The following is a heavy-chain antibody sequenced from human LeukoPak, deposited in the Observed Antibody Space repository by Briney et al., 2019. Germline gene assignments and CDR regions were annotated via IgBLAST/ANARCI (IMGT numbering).Heavy chain of an antibody. Sequence: GGSLRLSCAAYGFTFSSYSMNWVRQAPGKGLEWVAVISYDGSNKYYADSVKGRFTISRVNSKNTLYLQMNSLRAEDTAVYYCARDWPVVPAASVRTSFDPWGQGTLVTVSS. CDR2: ISYDGSNK. V-gene: IGHV3-30*03. D-gene: IGHD2-2*01. J-gene: IGHJ5*02. CDR1: GFTFSSYS. CDR3: ARDWPVVPAASVRTSFDP.